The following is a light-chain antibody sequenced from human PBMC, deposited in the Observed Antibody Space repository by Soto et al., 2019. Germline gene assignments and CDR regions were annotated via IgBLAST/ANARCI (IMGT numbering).Light chain of an antibody. Sequence: DGVMTQSPLSLPVTLGQPASISCRSSQSIVYSDGNTYLNWFQQRPGQSPRRLIYEVSNRDSGVPDRFRGSGSGTEFTLKITRVEAEDGVTYYVMQGGHWPWTFGQGTKVEIK. J-gene: IGKJ1*01. CDR3: MQGGHWPWT. CDR1: QSIVYSDGNTY. CDR2: EVS. V-gene: IGKV2-30*01.